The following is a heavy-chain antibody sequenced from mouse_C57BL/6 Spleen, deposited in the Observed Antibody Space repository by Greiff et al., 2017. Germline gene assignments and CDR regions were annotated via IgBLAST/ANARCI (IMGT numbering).Heavy chain of an antibody. Sequence: QVQLKESGPGLVAPSQSLSITCTVSGFSLTSYAISWVRQPPGKGLEWLGVIWTGGGTNYNSALKSRLSISKDNSKSQVFLKMNSLQTDDTARYYCARRVYYGSSYGYYYAMDYWGQGTSVTVSS. J-gene: IGHJ4*01. CDR3: ARRVYYGSSYGYYYAMDY. D-gene: IGHD1-1*01. V-gene: IGHV2-9-1*01. CDR1: GFSLTSYA. CDR2: IWTGGGT.